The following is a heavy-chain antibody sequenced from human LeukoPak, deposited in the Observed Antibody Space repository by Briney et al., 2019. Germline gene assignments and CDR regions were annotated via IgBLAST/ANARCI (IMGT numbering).Heavy chain of an antibody. Sequence: GGSLRLSCAASGFTFSSYAMSWVRQAPGKGLEWVSAISGSGGSTYYADSVKGRFTISRDNSKNTLYLQMNSLRAEDTAVYYCAIRLRFLEWLSTPRGMDVWGQGTTVTVSS. V-gene: IGHV3-23*01. J-gene: IGHJ6*02. CDR3: AIRLRFLEWLSTPRGMDV. D-gene: IGHD3-3*01. CDR1: GFTFSSYA. CDR2: ISGSGGST.